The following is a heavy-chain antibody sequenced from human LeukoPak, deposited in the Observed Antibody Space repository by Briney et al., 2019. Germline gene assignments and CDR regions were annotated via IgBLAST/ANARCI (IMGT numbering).Heavy chain of an antibody. J-gene: IGHJ4*02. D-gene: IGHD1-1*01. V-gene: IGHV1-18*01. CDR2: ISADNGNT. Sequence: ASVNVSCKASGYTFTNYGISWVRQAPGQGLQWMGWISADNGNTKYLQEFQGRITMTTDTSTSTSYLEVRSLRSDDTAVYYCARDKGLREGTDFDYWGQGTLVTVSA. CDR3: ARDKGLREGTDFDY. CDR1: GYTFTNYG.